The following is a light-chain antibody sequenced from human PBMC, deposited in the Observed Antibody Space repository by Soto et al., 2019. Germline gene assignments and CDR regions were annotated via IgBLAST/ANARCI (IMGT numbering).Light chain of an antibody. CDR1: QSLLHSNGYKY. V-gene: IGKV2-28*01. Sequence: DIVMTQSPLSLPVTPGEPASISCRSSQSLLHSNGYKYLDWYLQKPGQSPQLLIYLGSNRASGVPDRFSGSGSGTDFTLKISRVEAEDVGVYYCMQVLQTPLTFGGGTKVDIK. CDR2: LGS. J-gene: IGKJ4*01. CDR3: MQVLQTPLT.